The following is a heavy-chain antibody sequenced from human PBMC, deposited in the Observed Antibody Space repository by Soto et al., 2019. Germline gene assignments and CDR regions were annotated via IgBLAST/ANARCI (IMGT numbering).Heavy chain of an antibody. V-gene: IGHV4-39*01. D-gene: IGHD4-17*01. CDR3: VSQRTTVPTQAYFDY. J-gene: IGHJ4*02. Sequence: SETLSLTCTVSGGSVTNSIYYWGWIRHSPGKGLEWIGSVYYRGRSYSKSSVKSRVTISVDTSKNRFSLSLNSVTASDTAVYFCVSQRTTVPTQAYFDYWGPGALVTVSS. CDR2: VYYRGRS. CDR1: GGSVTNSIYY.